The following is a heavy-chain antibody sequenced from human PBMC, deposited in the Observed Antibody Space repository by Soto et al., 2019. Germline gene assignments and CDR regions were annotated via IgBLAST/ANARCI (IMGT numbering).Heavy chain of an antibody. D-gene: IGHD2-15*01. CDR1: GYSFTNYC. CDR3: ARDGGLLTASWHYDL. J-gene: IGHJ2*01. V-gene: IGHV1-46*01. CDR2: INPRTGST. Sequence: QVQLVQSGADVKKPGTSVKVSCKAAGYSFTNYCMYWVRQAPGQGLEWMGMINPRTGSTRYAQKFQDRVTLTRDTSTTTVDMELSTLISDDTAVYYCARDGGLLTASWHYDLWGPGTLVTGSS.